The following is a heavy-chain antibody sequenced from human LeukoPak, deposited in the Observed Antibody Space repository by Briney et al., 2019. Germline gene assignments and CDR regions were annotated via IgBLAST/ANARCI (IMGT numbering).Heavy chain of an antibody. D-gene: IGHD4-23*01. V-gene: IGHV5-10-1*01. J-gene: IGHJ2*01. CDR1: AYNFANYW. Sequence: GESLKISCKGSAYNFANYWISWVRQMPGKGLEWRGRIDPIDFYTDYSPSFQGHVTLSVHKSINNAYLQWRGLEASEPATYYCARDQSGGSTFWYFALWGRGPLVTVPS. CDR3: ARDQSGGSTFWYFAL. CDR2: IDPIDFYT.